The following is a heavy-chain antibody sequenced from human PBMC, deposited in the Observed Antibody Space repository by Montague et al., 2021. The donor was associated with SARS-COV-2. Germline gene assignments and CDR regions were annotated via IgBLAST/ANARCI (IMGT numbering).Heavy chain of an antibody. D-gene: IGHD2-2*01. V-gene: IGHV3-11*01. CDR2: ISSSGSTI. CDR1: GFTFSDYY. J-gene: IGHJ6*02. Sequence: SLRLSCAASGFTFSDYYMSWIRQAPGKGLEWISYISSSGSTIYHADSVKGRFTISRDNAKNSLSLLMNSLGAEDTAVYYCARLVTMRYHYYYGLDVWGLGTTVTVSS. CDR3: ARLVTMRYHYYYGLDV.